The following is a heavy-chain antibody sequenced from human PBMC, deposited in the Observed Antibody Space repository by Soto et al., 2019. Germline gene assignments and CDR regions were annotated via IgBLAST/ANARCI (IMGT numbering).Heavy chain of an antibody. Sequence: SETLSLTFTVSGGSISSYYWSWIRQPPGKGLEWIGYIYYSGSTNYNPSLKSRVTISVATSKNQLSLKLSSVTAADTAVYYCARDGSGWQLVGLGWFDPWGQGTLVTVSS. D-gene: IGHD6-6*01. CDR1: GGSISSYY. J-gene: IGHJ5*02. V-gene: IGHV4-59*01. CDR2: IYYSGST. CDR3: ARDGSGWQLVGLGWFDP.